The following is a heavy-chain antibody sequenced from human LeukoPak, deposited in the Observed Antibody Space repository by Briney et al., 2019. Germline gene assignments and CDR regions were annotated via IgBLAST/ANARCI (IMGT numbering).Heavy chain of an antibody. CDR2: IIPIFGTA. D-gene: IGHD2-15*01. CDR1: GGTFISYA. CDR3: ARADCSGGSCYSELYYFDY. Sequence: SVKVSCKASGGTFISYAISWVRQAPGQGLEWMGGIIPIFGTANYAQKFQGRVTITADESTSTAYMELSSLRSEDTAVYYCARADCSGGSCYSELYYFDYWGQGTLVTVSS. V-gene: IGHV1-69*13. J-gene: IGHJ4*02.